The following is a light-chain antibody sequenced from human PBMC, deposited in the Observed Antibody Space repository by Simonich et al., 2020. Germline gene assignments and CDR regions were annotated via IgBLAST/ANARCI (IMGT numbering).Light chain of an antibody. V-gene: IGKV2-29*03. Sequence: DIVMTQTPLSLSVTPGQPASISCKSSQSLLHSDGKTYLYWYLQKPGQSPQLLIYEVSNRVSGVPDRFSGSGSGTDFTLKISRVEAEDVGVYYCMQGIHLPYTFGQGTKLEIK. CDR3: MQGIHLPYT. J-gene: IGKJ2*01. CDR1: QSLLHSDGKTY. CDR2: EVS.